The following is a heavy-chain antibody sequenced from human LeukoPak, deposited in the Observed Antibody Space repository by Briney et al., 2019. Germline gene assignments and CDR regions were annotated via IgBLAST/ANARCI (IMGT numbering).Heavy chain of an antibody. D-gene: IGHD6-19*01. V-gene: IGHV3-23*01. Sequence: GGSLRLSCVASGFTFSSFSMSWVRQAPGGGLEWVSSIRSRVDNTYDADSVKGRFTISTDNSTNSLYMQMGSLRAEDTAVYYCAKGQRPDSSVAHTVDYWGQGTLVTVSS. J-gene: IGHJ4*02. CDR1: GFTFSSFS. CDR3: AKGQRPDSSVAHTVDY. CDR2: IRSRVDNT.